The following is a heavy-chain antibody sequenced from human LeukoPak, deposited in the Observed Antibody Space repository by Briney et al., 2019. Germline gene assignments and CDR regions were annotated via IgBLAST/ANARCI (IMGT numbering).Heavy chain of an antibody. Sequence: PGGSLILSCAASGFTFSSYGMHRVRQAPGKGLEWVAVIWYDGSNKYYADSVKGRFTISRDNSKNTLYLQMNSLRAEDTAVYYCARRYCSGGSCYSGVEAIDYWGQGTLVTVSS. CDR3: ARRYCSGGSCYSGVEAIDY. D-gene: IGHD2-15*01. V-gene: IGHV3-33*01. CDR1: GFTFSSYG. CDR2: IWYDGSNK. J-gene: IGHJ4*02.